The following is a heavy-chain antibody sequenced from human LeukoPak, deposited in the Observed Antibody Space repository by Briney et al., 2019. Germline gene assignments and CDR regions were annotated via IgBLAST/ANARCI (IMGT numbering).Heavy chain of an antibody. CDR2: IIPRFGAV. D-gene: IGHD2-15*01. CDR3: GKVRSGCSTPTCSMDV. CDR1: GYTFTGYF. J-gene: IGHJ6*03. V-gene: IGHV1-69*13. Sequence: ASVKVSCKTSGYTFTGYFMHWVRQAPGQGLEWMGGIIPRFGAVNYAQKFQGRITISADESTSTAYMELSSLRSEDSAIYYCGKVRSGCSTPTCSMDVWGKGTTVTISS.